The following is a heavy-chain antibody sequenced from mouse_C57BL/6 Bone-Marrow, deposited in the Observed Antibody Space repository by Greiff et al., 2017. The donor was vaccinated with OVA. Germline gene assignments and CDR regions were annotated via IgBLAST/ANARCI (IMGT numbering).Heavy chain of an antibody. CDR3: ARHYDGYYWFAY. V-gene: IGHV1-50*01. CDR1: GYTFTSYW. D-gene: IGHD2-3*01. CDR2: IDPSDSYT. Sequence: QVQLQQPGAELVKPGASVKLSCKASGYTFTSYWMQWVKQRPGQGLEWIGEIDPSDSYTNYNQKFKGKATLPVDTSSSTAYMQLSSLTSEDSAVYYCARHYDGYYWFAYWGQGTLVTVSA. J-gene: IGHJ3*01.